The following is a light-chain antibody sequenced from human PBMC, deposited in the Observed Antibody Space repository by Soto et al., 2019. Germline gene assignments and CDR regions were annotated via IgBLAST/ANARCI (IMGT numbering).Light chain of an antibody. CDR3: QSYDTSLSASV. CDR1: SSNIGSNT. Sequence: QSVLTQPPSASGTPGQRVTISCSGSSSNIGSNTVNWYQQLPGTAPKLLIYDNTNRPSGVPDRFSASESGTSASLAITGLQSEDEADYYCQSYDTSLSASVFGGGTKLTVL. V-gene: IGLV1-44*01. J-gene: IGLJ2*01. CDR2: DNT.